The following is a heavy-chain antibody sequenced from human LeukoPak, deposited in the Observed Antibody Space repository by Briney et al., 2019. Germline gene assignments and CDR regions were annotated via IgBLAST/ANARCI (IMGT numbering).Heavy chain of an antibody. J-gene: IGHJ4*02. CDR1: GFTFSSYS. V-gene: IGHV3-21*01. Sequence: GGSLRLSCAASGFTFSSYSMNWVRQAPGKGLEWVSSISSSSSYIYYADPVKGRFTISRDNAKNSLYLQMNSLRAEDTAVYYCARVGLYDYIWGSYRYTNPFDYWGQGTLVTVSS. D-gene: IGHD3-16*02. CDR3: ARVGLYDYIWGSYRYTNPFDY. CDR2: ISSSSSYI.